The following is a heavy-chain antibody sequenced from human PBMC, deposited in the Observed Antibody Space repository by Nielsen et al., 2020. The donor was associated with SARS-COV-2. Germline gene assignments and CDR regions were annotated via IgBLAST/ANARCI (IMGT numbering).Heavy chain of an antibody. CDR2: ISYDGSNK. CDR1: GFTFSSYT. J-gene: IGHJ6*02. CDR3: ARANWGNYYYGMDV. Sequence: GGSLRLSCAASGFTFSSYTMHWVRQAPGKRLEWVAVISYDGSNKYYADSVKGRFTITRDNSKNTLYLQMNSLRAEDTAVYYCARANWGNYYYGMDVWGQGTTVTVSS. V-gene: IGHV3-30-3*01. D-gene: IGHD7-27*01.